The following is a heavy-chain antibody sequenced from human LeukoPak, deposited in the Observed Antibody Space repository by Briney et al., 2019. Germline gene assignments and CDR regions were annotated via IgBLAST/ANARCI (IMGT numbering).Heavy chain of an antibody. J-gene: IGHJ4*02. Sequence: PGGSLRLSCAASGFTFTTNAMTWVRQAPGRGLEWVSRVSAGAGSTYYADSVKGRFTISRDNSKNTLYLQMNSLRAEDTAVYYCTSKQDYWGQGTLVTVSS. V-gene: IGHV3-23*01. CDR2: VSAGAGST. CDR3: TSKQDY. CDR1: GFTFTTNA.